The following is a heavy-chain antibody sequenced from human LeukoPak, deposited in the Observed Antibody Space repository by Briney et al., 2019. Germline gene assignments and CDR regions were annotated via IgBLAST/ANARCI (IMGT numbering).Heavy chain of an antibody. Sequence: ASVKVSCKASGGTFSSYAISWVRQAPGQGLEWMGRIIPIFGTANYAQNIQGRVTITTDESTSTAYMELSSLRSEDTAVYYCASQGGSMVWFDPWGQGTLVTVSS. J-gene: IGHJ5*02. CDR2: IIPIFGTA. CDR1: GGTFSSYA. CDR3: ASQGGSMVWFDP. V-gene: IGHV1-69*05. D-gene: IGHD3-10*01.